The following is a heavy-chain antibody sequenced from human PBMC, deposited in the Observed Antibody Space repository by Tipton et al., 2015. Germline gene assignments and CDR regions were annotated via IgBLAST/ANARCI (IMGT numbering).Heavy chain of an antibody. J-gene: IGHJ4*02. D-gene: IGHD1-26*01. CDR3: GRSTGNYYGGNY. Sequence: GSLRLSCADSGFTFSNSWITWVRQGPGKGLEWVANINQDGSAINYVDSVKGRFSVSRDNAKNSVYLQMDSLTAEDTAVYYCGRSTGNYYGGNYWGQGTLVTVSS. CDR1: GFTFSNSW. CDR2: INQDGSAI. V-gene: IGHV3-7*01.